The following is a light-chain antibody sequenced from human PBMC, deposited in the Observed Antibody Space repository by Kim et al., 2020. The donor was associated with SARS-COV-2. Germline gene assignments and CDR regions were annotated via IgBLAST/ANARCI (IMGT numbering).Light chain of an antibody. V-gene: IGKV1-5*03. CDR2: RAS. J-gene: IGKJ1*01. CDR3: QQYNTSPWT. CDR1: QSISDW. Sequence: ASVGDRVTIICRASQSISDWLAWYQQKPGEAPNLLIYRASNLHAGVPSRFTRSGSGTDFTLTISSLQPDDFATYYCQQYNTSPWTFGQGTKVDIK.